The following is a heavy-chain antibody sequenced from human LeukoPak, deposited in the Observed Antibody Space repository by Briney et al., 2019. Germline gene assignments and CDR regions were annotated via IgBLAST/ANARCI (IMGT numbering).Heavy chain of an antibody. D-gene: IGHD5-24*01. CDR3: ARGLGRRWLQGFDY. J-gene: IGHJ4*02. CDR2: IYYSGTT. Sequence: SETLSLTCAVSGGSISSYYWSWIRQPPGKGLEWIGYIYYSGTTNYNPSLKSRVTISLDTSKNQFSLKLSSVTAADTAIYYCARGLGRRWLQGFDYWGQGTLVTVSS. CDR1: GGSISSYY. V-gene: IGHV4-59*01.